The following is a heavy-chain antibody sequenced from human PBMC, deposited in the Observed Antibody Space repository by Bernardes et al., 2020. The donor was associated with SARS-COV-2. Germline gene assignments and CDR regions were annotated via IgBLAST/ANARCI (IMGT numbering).Heavy chain of an antibody. CDR1: GFTFSRFD. D-gene: IGHD4-17*01. CDR2: IGTADDT. Sequence: GGSLRLSCAASGFTFSRFDMHWVRQGIGKGLEWVAAIGTADDTYYPDSLKGRFTISRENAKNSVYLQVNSLRVGDTAVYYCARGGNYGGSEIESWGQGTLVTVSS. V-gene: IGHV3-13*04. J-gene: IGHJ4*02. CDR3: ARGGNYGGSEIES.